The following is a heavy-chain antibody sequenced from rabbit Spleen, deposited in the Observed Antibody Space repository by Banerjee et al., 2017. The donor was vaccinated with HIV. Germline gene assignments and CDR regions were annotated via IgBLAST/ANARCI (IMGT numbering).Heavy chain of an antibody. V-gene: IGHV1S40*01. D-gene: IGHD4-2*01. CDR1: GIDFSSKS. CDR2: IGTATSGGT. J-gene: IGHJ4*01. Sequence: QSLEESGGDLVKPGASLTLTCTASGIDFSSKSVYWVRQAPGKGLEWIACIGTATSGGTYYASWAKGRFTISKTSSTTVALQMTSLTAADTATYFCARDAAGREDFNLWGQGTLVTVS. CDR3: ARDAAGREDFNL.